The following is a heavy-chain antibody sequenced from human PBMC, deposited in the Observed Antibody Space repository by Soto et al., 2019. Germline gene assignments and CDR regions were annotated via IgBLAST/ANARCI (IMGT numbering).Heavy chain of an antibody. J-gene: IGHJ5*02. CDR3: AKDREVILRYFDWPHH. D-gene: IGHD3-9*01. CDR1: GFTFSSYG. CDR2: ISYDGSNK. V-gene: IGHV3-30*18. Sequence: GGSLRLSCAASGFTFSSYGMHWVRQAPGKGLEWVAVISYDGSNKYYADSVKGRFTISRDNSKNTLYLQMNSLRAEDTAVYYCAKDREVILRYFDWPHHWGQGTLVTVSS.